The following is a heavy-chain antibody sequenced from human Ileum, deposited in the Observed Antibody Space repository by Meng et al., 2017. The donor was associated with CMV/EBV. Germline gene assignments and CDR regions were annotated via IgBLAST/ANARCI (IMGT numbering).Heavy chain of an antibody. V-gene: IGHV1-2*02. CDR1: GYSLTAHF. Sequence: ASVKVFCKASGYSLTAHFIHWVRKAPGQGLQWMGWILPSSGATHYAQKFSDRVTMTRDMSISTFYMELNRLTSDDTAVYHCVRDMDGSEGSAFDIWGQGTMVTVSS. D-gene: IGHD2-2*03. CDR2: ILPSSGAT. J-gene: IGHJ3*02. CDR3: VRDMDGSEGSAFDI.